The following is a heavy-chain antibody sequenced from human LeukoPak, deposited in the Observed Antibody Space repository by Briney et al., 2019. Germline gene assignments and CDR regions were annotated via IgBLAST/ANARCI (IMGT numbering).Heavy chain of an antibody. D-gene: IGHD1-1*01. J-gene: IGHJ4*02. CDR1: GFTFRSYW. Sequence: GGSLRLSCAVSGFTFRSYWMSWVRQAPGKGLEWVANIKQDESEKYYVDSVKGRFTISRDNANNSLYLQMNSLRAEDTAVYYCARDKIEGPTKLDYWGQGILVTVSS. CDR2: IKQDESEK. CDR3: ARDKIEGPTKLDY. V-gene: IGHV3-7*01.